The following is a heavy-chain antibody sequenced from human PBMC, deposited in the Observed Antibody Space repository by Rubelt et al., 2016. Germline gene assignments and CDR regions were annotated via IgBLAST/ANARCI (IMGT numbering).Heavy chain of an antibody. V-gene: IGHV3-30*02. CDR3: AKPARLDYGINAEYFQH. J-gene: IGHJ1*01. CDR1: GFTFSSSG. D-gene: IGHD4-17*01. CDR2: IRYDGSNK. Sequence: QVQLVESGGGVVQPGGSLRLSCAASGFTFSSSGMHWVRQAPGKGLEGVAFIRYDGSNKYYAESVKGRFTISRDNSKNTLYLQMNSLRAEDTAVYYCAKPARLDYGINAEYFQHWGQGTLVTVSS.